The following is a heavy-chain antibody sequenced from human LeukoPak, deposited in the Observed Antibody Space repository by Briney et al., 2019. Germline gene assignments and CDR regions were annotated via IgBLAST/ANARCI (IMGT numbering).Heavy chain of an antibody. CDR1: GFTFSNYH. V-gene: IGHV3-30*03. J-gene: IGHJ5*01. CDR3: ATGGNYDVTGYHFPIDS. CDR2: ILHNGNVT. Sequence: GGSLRLSCAASGFTFSNYHLHWVRQAPGKGLEWVGSILHNGNVTYYADSVKGRFIISRDNSRDTLYLHMDSLRPEDSAVYYCATGGNYDVTGYHFPIDSWGQGILVTVSS. D-gene: IGHD3-22*01.